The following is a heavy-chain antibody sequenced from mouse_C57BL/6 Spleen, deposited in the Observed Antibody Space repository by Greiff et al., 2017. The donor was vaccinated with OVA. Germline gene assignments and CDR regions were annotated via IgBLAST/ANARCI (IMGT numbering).Heavy chain of an antibody. V-gene: IGHV1-26*01. CDR1: GYTFTDYY. Sequence: EVQLQQSGPELVKPGASVKISCKASGYTFTDYYMNWVKQSHGKSLEWIGDINPNNGGTSYNQKFKGKATLTVDKSSSTAYMELRSLTSEDSAVYYCARSPASGRGGFAYWGQGTLVTVSA. D-gene: IGHD3-2*02. J-gene: IGHJ3*01. CDR3: ARSPASGRGGFAY. CDR2: INPNNGGT.